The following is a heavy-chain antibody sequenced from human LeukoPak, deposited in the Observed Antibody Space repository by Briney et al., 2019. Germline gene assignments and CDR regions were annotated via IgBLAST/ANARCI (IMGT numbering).Heavy chain of an antibody. Sequence: GGSLRLSCAGSGFTFSSFVMHWDGQAQGKGLEYVSAVSSNGGSTYYANSVRGRFTSDRDNSKNKMYMQRVSLRPADMAVYYCALFGSGNYEGIHWGQGTLVTVSS. J-gene: IGHJ4*02. CDR2: VSSNGGST. V-gene: IGHV3-64*01. CDR1: GFTFSSFV. D-gene: IGHD3-10*01. CDR3: ALFGSGNYEGIH.